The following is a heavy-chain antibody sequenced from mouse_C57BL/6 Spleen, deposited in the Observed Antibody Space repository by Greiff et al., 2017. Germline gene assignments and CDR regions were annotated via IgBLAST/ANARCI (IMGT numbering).Heavy chain of an antibody. Sequence: EVKLVESGGGLVKPGGSLKLSCAASGFTFSDYGMHWVRQAPEKGLEWVAYISSGSSTIYYADTVKGRFTISRDNAKNTLFLQMTSLRSEDTAMYYCAKGDYGNYRGYYCDYWGQGTTLTVSS. V-gene: IGHV5-17*01. D-gene: IGHD2-1*01. CDR1: GFTFSDYG. J-gene: IGHJ2*01. CDR2: ISSGSSTI. CDR3: AKGDYGNYRGYYCDY.